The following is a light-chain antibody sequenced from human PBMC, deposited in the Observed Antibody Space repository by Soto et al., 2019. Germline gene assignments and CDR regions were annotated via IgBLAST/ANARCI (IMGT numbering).Light chain of an antibody. CDR2: GAS. CDR1: ERVSSSH. Sequence: EIVLTQSPGTLYLSPGERATLSGRSSERVSSSHLAWYQQKPGQAPRLLICGASSRATGIPDRFSGSGSGTDFTLTISRLEPEDFAVYYCQQYGSSPLWTFGQGTKVEIK. V-gene: IGKV3-20*01. CDR3: QQYGSSPLWT. J-gene: IGKJ1*01.